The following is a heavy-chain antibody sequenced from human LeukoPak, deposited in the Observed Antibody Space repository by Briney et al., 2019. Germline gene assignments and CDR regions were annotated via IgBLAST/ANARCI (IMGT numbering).Heavy chain of an antibody. V-gene: IGHV3-69-1*01. CDR3: ARTVSY. J-gene: IGHJ4*02. CDR1: GFTFSPYI. Sequence: GGSLRFSCIASGFTFSPYIMNWFRQAPGKGLQWVSSIDVDGNTYYADSVKGRFTISRDNAKNSLYLQMNSLRVEDTAVYYCARTVSYWGQGTLVTVSS. D-gene: IGHD4-17*01. CDR2: IDVDGNT.